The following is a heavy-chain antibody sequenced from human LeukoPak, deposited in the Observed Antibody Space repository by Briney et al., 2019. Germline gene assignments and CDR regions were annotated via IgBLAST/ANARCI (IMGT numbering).Heavy chain of an antibody. CDR3: ARPIMVRGVVDWFDP. Sequence: SETLSLTCSVSGGSISSHHWTWIRQPPGKGLELIGFISDSGSTNYNPSLNSRVTISKDTPKNQFSLKLTSVTAADTAVYYCARPIMVRGVVDWFDPWGQGTLVTVSS. V-gene: IGHV4-59*08. CDR2: ISDSGST. J-gene: IGHJ5*02. D-gene: IGHD3-10*01. CDR1: GGSISSHH.